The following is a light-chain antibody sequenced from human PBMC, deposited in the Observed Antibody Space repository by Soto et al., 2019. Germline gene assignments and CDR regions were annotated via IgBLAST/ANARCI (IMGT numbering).Light chain of an antibody. CDR2: EGT. CDR1: SSDVVNDLL. CDR3: CSYARGSRA. V-gene: IGLV2-23*01. J-gene: IGLJ2*01. Sequence: QSVLTQPASVSGSPGPSITISCTGTSSDVVNDLLVSWYQQQPGKAPKLMIYEGTKRPAGVSDRFSGAKSGNTASLTISGLQAEDEADYYGCSYARGSRAVGGGTQLTVL.